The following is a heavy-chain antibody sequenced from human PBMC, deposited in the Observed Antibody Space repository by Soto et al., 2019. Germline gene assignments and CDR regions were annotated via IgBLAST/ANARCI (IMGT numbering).Heavy chain of an antibody. J-gene: IGHJ6*02. D-gene: IGHD1-26*01. CDR3: AKVSLGATSITDYYYYGMDV. CDR2: ISGSGGGT. CDR1: GFTFSSYA. V-gene: IGHV3-23*01. Sequence: HPEGSLRLSCAASGFTFSSYAMTWVRQAPGKGLEWVSGISGSGGGTYYADSVKGRFTISRDNSKSTLYLQMNSLRAEDTAIYYCAKVSLGATSITDYYYYGMDVWGQGTTVTVSS.